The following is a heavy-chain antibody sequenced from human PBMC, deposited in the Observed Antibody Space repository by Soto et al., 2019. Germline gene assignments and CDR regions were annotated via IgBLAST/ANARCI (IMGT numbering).Heavy chain of an antibody. CDR3: VKGVGFLGP. Sequence: PGGSLRLSCAASGFTFSNNWMTWVRRASGKGLQWVANINEHGSEKQYVDSVKGRFTISRDNAKNSLYLQMNGLRAEDTAVYHCVKGVGFLGPWGQGTLVTVSS. V-gene: IGHV3-7*01. CDR1: GFTFSNNW. CDR2: INEHGSEK. D-gene: IGHD1-26*01. J-gene: IGHJ5*02.